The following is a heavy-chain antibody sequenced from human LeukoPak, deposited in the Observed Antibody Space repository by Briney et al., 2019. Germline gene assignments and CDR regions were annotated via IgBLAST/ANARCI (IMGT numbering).Heavy chain of an antibody. J-gene: IGHJ4*02. CDR3: GRGFGYHFDY. CDR1: GDSVSSNSAT. CDR2: TYYRSKWYT. V-gene: IGHV6-1*01. D-gene: IGHD5-18*01. Sequence: TSQTLSLTCAIPGDSVSSNSATYNWIRQSPSRGFEWLGRTYYRSKWYTHYAISVKSRITINPDTSKNQFSLQLNSVTPDDTAVYYCGRGFGYHFDYWGQGTLVTVSS.